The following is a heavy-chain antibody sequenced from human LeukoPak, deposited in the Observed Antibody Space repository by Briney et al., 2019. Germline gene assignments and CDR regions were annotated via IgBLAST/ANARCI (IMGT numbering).Heavy chain of an antibody. CDR3: AREYYDFWSGYSFGAHDY. CDR2: ISYGGSNK. V-gene: IGHV3-30-3*01. J-gene: IGHJ4*02. D-gene: IGHD3-3*01. CDR1: GFTFSSYA. Sequence: GRSLRLSCAASGFTFSSYAMHWVRQAPGKGLEWVAVISYGGSNKYYADSVKGRFTISRDNSKNTLYLQMNSLRAEDTAVYYCAREYYDFWSGYSFGAHDYWGQGTLVTVSS.